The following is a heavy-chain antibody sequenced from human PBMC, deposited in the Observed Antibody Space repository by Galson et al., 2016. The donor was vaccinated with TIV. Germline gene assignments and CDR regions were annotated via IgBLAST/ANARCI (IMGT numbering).Heavy chain of an antibody. CDR3: ATVAWFPGLSLDN. Sequence: SVKVSCKVSGNSLSELVIHWVRQALGKGLEWMGGFDPEVSKTVYAQKFQGRVTMTADTYRDTAHMELDSLRIEDTAVYYCATVAWFPGLSLDNWGQGTLVTVSS. CDR2: FDPEVSKT. V-gene: IGHV1-24*01. CDR1: GNSLSELV. D-gene: IGHD2/OR15-2a*01. J-gene: IGHJ4*02.